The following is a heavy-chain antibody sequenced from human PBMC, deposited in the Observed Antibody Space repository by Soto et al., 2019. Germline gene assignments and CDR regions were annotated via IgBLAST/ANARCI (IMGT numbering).Heavy chain of an antibody. D-gene: IGHD2-2*01. J-gene: IGHJ6*02. CDR3: AKSLSTAVNYGLDV. CDR2: ISDDGDST. V-gene: IGHV3-23*01. CDR1: GFTSSDNA. Sequence: EVQLLESGGGLVQPGGSLRLSCGASGFTSSDNAMTWVRQAPGKGLEWVSSISDDGDSTYYADSVKGRFAVSRDNSKNTLFLHMNSLGAEDTAVYYCAKSLSTAVNYGLDVWGQGTSVTVSS.